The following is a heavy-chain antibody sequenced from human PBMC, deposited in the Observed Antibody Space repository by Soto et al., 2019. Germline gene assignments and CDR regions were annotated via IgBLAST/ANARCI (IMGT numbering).Heavy chain of an antibody. D-gene: IGHD3-9*01. CDR3: VRSVLSRYFDYTHLDY. V-gene: IGHV4-59*01. J-gene: IGHJ4*01. CDR1: GGSISSYY. CDR2: IYYSGST. Sequence: SETLSLTCTVSGGSISSYYWSWIRQPPGKGLEWIGYIYYSGSTNYNPSLKSRVTISVDTSKNQFSLKLSSVTAADTAVYYCVRSVLSRYFDYTHLDYWGQGTLVTVSS.